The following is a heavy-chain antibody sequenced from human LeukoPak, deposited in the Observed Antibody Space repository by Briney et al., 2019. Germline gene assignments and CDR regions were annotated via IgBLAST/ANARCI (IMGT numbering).Heavy chain of an antibody. J-gene: IGHJ6*03. CDR2: INHSGST. Sequence: SETLSLTCAVYGVSFSGYYWSWIRQPPGKGLEWIGEINHSGSTNYNPSLKSRVTISVDTSKNQFSLKLSSVAAADTAVYYCARDYSSGWYFGQYYYYYMDVWGKGTTVTVSS. V-gene: IGHV4-34*01. D-gene: IGHD6-19*01. CDR1: GVSFSGYY. CDR3: ARDYSSGWYFGQYYYYYMDV.